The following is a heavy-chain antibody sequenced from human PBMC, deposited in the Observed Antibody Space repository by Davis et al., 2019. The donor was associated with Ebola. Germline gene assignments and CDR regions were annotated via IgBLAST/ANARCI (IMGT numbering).Heavy chain of an antibody. D-gene: IGHD1-26*01. J-gene: IGHJ4*02. V-gene: IGHV4-34*01. Sequence: SETLSLTCAVYGGSFSGYYWSWIRQPPGKGLEWIGEINHSGSTNYNPSLKSRVTISVDTSKNQFSLKLSFMTAADTAVYYCASDEAGSTTGSFDYWGQGTLVTVSS. CDR1: GGSFSGYY. CDR2: INHSGST. CDR3: ASDEAGSTTGSFDY.